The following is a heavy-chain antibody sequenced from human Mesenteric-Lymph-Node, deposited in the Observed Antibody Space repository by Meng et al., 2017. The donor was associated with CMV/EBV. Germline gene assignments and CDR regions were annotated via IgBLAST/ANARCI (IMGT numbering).Heavy chain of an antibody. CDR3: ARGIPVPYYYDTSGFDY. D-gene: IGHD3-22*01. CDR1: GFTFSSYW. CDR2: INSDGSST. Sequence: GESLKISCAASGFTFSSYWMHWVRQAPGKGLVWVSRINSDGSSTSYADSVKGRFTISRDNAKNSLYLQMNSLRADDTAVYYCARGIPVPYYYDTSGFDYWGQGTLVTVSS. V-gene: IGHV3-74*01. J-gene: IGHJ4*02.